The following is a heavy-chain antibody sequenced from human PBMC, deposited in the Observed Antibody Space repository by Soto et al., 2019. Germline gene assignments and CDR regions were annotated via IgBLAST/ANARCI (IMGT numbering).Heavy chain of an antibody. D-gene: IGHD1-26*01. Sequence: EVQLVESGGGLVQPGGSLRLSCAASGFTFSSYWMSWVRQAPGKGLEWVANIKQDGSEKYYVDSVKGRFTISRDNAKNSLYLQMNSLSAEDTAVYYCARGEMSLDYAIVGYWGQGTMVTVSS. V-gene: IGHV3-7*03. J-gene: IGHJ4*02. CDR1: GFTFSSYW. CDR2: IKQDGSEK. CDR3: ARGEMSLDYAIVGY.